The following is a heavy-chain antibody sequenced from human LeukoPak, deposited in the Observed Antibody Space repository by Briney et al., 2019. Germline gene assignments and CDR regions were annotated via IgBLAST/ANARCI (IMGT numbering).Heavy chain of an antibody. Sequence: GPGGSLRLSCAASGFTFDDYGMSWVRQAPGKGLEWVSGINWNGGSTGYADPVKGRFTISRDNAKNSLYLQMNSLRAEDTALYYCVREGVAARRFDYWGQGTLVTVSS. J-gene: IGHJ4*02. CDR3: VREGVAARRFDY. CDR1: GFTFDDYG. CDR2: INWNGGST. D-gene: IGHD6-6*01. V-gene: IGHV3-20*04.